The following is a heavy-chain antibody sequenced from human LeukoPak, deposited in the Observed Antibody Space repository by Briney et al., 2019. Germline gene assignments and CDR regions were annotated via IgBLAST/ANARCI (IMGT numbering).Heavy chain of an antibody. V-gene: IGHV4-34*01. Sequence: PSETLSLTCTVSGGSINSYYWSWIRQPPGKGLEWIGEINHSGSTNYNPSLKSRVTISVDTSKNQFSLKLSSVTAADTAVYYCARGGVAAAGKRYKYYYYYYMDVWGKGTTVTVSS. CDR2: INHSGST. CDR3: ARGGVAAAGKRYKYYYYYYMDV. J-gene: IGHJ6*03. CDR1: GGSINSYY. D-gene: IGHD6-13*01.